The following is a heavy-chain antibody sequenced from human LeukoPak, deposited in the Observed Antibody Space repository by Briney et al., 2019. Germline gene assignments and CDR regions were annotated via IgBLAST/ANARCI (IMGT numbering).Heavy chain of an antibody. CDR2: INSDGSST. CDR3: ARDPYSGSYSDYYYYYMDV. D-gene: IGHD1-26*01. V-gene: IGHV3-74*01. CDR1: GFTFSSYW. Sequence: QAGGSLRLSCAASGFTFSSYWMHWVRQAPGKGLVWVSRINSDGSSTSYADSVEGRFTISRDNAKNSLYLQLNSLRAEDTAVYYCARDPYSGSYSDYYYYYMDVWGKGTTVTVSS. J-gene: IGHJ6*03.